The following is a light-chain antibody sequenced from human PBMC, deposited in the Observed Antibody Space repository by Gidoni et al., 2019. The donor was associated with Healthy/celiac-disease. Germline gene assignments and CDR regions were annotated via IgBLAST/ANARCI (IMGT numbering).Light chain of an antibody. Sequence: QSVLTQPPSVSGAPGQRVTISCTGSSSNIGAGYDVHWSQQLPGTAPKLLIYGNSNRPSGVPDRFSGSKSGTSASLAITGLQAEDEADYYCQSYDSSLSGSEVFGGGTKLTV. CDR2: GNS. V-gene: IGLV1-40*01. CDR3: QSYDSSLSGSEV. CDR1: SSNIGAGYD. J-gene: IGLJ3*02.